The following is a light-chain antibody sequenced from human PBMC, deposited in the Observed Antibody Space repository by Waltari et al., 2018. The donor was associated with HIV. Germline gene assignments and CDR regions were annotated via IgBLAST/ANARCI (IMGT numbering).Light chain of an antibody. CDR3: QQSFSGFS. CDR1: HNISGF. V-gene: IGKV1-39*01. J-gene: IGKJ3*01. CDR2: ATS. Sequence: IQLTQSPSSLSAYLADNVTITCRPSHNISGFFTWYQHKPGKAPKLLVFATSSLQSGVPSRFKGSASGMDFSLTINSLHPEDFATYYCQQSFSGFSFGPGTSVD.